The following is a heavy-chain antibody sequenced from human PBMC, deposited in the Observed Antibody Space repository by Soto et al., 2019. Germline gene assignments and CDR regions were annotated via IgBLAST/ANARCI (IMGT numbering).Heavy chain of an antibody. J-gene: IGHJ4*02. CDR2: ISYDGSNK. D-gene: IGHD3-22*01. CDR3: VRDGNHYDSSGPCFDY. Sequence: QVQLVESGGGVVQPGRSLRLSCAASGFTFSSYAMHWVRQAPGKGLEWVAVISYDGSNKYYADSVKGRFTISRDNSKNTLYLQMNSLRTEDTAVHYCVRDGNHYDSSGPCFDYWGQGTLVTVSP. V-gene: IGHV3-30-3*01. CDR1: GFTFSSYA.